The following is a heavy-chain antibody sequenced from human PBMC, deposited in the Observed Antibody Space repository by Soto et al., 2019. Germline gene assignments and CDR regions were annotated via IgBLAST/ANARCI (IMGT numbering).Heavy chain of an antibody. Sequence: QDQLVQSGVEVKKPGASVKVSCKASGYSFTNYGITWVRQAPGQGFEWMGWISAYNGNTNYAQKCQGRVTRTTAASAGTSYWELGGLRSAATAAYYCARDRGGAPPAAGTTHSSYYMDVWGKGTTVTVSS. CDR2: ISAYNGNT. J-gene: IGHJ6*03. D-gene: IGHD6-13*01. CDR1: GYSFTNYG. V-gene: IGHV1-18*01. CDR3: ARDRGGAPPAAGTTHSSYYMDV.